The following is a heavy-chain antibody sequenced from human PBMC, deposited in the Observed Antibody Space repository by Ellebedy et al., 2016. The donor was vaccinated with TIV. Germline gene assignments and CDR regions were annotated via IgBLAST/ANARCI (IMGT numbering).Heavy chain of an antibody. CDR3: ARRGSYGDYAVQVNSWFDP. V-gene: IGHV3-7*01. Sequence: GGSLRLSCAASGFSFRSYWMSWARQAPGKGLEWVANVYQDGRAQYFVHSVKGRFTISRDNDNNSLVLQMNSLRAEDTAVYYCARRGSYGDYAVQVNSWFDPWGRGTLVTVSS. J-gene: IGHJ5*02. CDR1: GFSFRSYW. CDR2: VYQDGRAQ. D-gene: IGHD4-17*01.